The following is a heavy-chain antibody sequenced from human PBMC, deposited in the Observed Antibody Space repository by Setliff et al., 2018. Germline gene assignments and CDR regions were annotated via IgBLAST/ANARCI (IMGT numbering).Heavy chain of an antibody. D-gene: IGHD2-2*01. CDR2: SDHGGNT. V-gene: IGHV4-34*09. Sequence: LSLTCSVYGESFSNNYWSWIRQSPGKGLEWIGESDHGGNTTIHPSLKSRLSISADTSKNQFSLKLTSVTAADTAVYYCARTHCTTTSCFYFHYWGQGTVVTVSS. J-gene: IGHJ4*02. CDR1: GESFSNNY. CDR3: ARTHCTTTSCFYFHY.